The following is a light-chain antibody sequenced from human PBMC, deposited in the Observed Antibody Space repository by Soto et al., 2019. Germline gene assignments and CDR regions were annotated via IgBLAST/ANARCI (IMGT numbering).Light chain of an antibody. CDR2: DAS. V-gene: IGKV3-11*01. CDR1: QSVSSY. Sequence: EIVLTQSPATLSLSPGERATLSCRASQSVSSYFAWYQQKPGQAPRLLIYDASNRATGIPARFSGSGSGTDFTLTISSLEREDFAVYYCQQRANLPLTFGQGTRVEIK. J-gene: IGKJ1*01. CDR3: QQRANLPLT.